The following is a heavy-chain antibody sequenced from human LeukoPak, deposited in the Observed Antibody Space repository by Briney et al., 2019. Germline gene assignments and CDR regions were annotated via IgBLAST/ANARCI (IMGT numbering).Heavy chain of an antibody. CDR3: ASFDSSGYYYWGNY. J-gene: IGHJ4*02. CDR1: GGSISSSSYY. Sequence: SETLSLTCTVSGGSISSSSYYWGWIRQPPGKGLEWIGSIYYSGSTYYNPSLKSRVTISVDTSKNQFSLKLSSVTAADTAVYYCASFDSSGYYYWGNYWGQGTLVTVSS. V-gene: IGHV4-39*07. D-gene: IGHD3-22*01. CDR2: IYYSGST.